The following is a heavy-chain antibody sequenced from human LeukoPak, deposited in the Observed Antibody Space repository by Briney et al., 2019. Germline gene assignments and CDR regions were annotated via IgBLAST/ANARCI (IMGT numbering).Heavy chain of an antibody. Sequence: SETLSLTCTVSGGSISSRSYYWGWIRQPPGKGLEWIGSIYYSGSTYYNPSLKSRVTISVDTSKNQFSLKLRSVTAADTAVYYCARSYGSRSSQWGAFDIWGQGTMDTVSS. J-gene: IGHJ3*02. V-gene: IGHV4-39*01. CDR1: GGSISSRSYY. D-gene: IGHD3-10*01. CDR3: ARSYGSRSSQWGAFDI. CDR2: IYYSGST.